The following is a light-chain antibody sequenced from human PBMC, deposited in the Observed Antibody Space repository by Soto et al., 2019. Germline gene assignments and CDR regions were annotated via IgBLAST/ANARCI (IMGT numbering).Light chain of an antibody. J-gene: IGKJ5*01. CDR3: QQYGNSPST. V-gene: IGKV3-20*01. CDR2: GAS. Sequence: ETVLTQSTGTLSLSPGERATLSCRASQSVSNNYLAWYLQKPGQAPRLLIYGASSRATGIPDRFSGSGSGTDFTLTITRLEPEDFAVYYCQQYGNSPSTFGQGTRLEI. CDR1: QSVSNNY.